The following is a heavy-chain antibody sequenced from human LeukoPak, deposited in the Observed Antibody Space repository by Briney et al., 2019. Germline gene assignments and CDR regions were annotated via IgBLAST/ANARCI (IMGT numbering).Heavy chain of an antibody. Sequence: PSETLSLTCTVSGGSISSYYWSWIRQPPGKGLEWIGYIYYSGSTNYNPSLKSRVTISVDTSKNQFSLKLSSVTAADTAVYYCARVGAYSYEGDYWGQGTLVTVSS. CDR1: GGSISSYY. J-gene: IGHJ4*02. CDR2: IYYSGST. CDR3: ARVGAYSYEGDY. V-gene: IGHV4-59*01. D-gene: IGHD5-18*01.